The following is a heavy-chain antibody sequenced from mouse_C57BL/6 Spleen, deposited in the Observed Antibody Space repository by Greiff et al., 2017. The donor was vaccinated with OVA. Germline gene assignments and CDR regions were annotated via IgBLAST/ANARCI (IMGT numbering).Heavy chain of an antibody. D-gene: IGHD2-10*02. CDR2: ISSGGSYT. CDR1: GFTFSSYG. Sequence: EVKLQESGGDLVKPGGSLKLSCAASGFTFSSYGMSWVRQTPDKRLEWVATISSGGSYTYYPDSVKGRFTISRDNAKNTLYLQMSSLKSEDTAMYYCARHSMGSPWFAYWGQGTLVTVSA. J-gene: IGHJ3*01. CDR3: ARHSMGSPWFAY. V-gene: IGHV5-6*01.